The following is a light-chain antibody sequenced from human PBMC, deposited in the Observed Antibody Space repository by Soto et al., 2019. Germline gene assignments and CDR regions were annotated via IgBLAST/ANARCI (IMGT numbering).Light chain of an antibody. CDR3: SSYTSSGTRL. Sequence: QSALTQPPSVSGSPGQSVAISCTGTSSDVGSYNRVSWYQQPPGTAPKLMLYEVSNRPSGVPDRFSGSKSGNTASLTISGRQAEVEGDYYCSSYTSSGTRLFGGGTKLTVL. V-gene: IGLV2-18*02. J-gene: IGLJ2*01. CDR1: SSDVGSYNR. CDR2: EVS.